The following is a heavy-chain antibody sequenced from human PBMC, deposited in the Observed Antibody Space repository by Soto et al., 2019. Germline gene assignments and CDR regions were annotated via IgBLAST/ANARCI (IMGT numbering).Heavy chain of an antibody. V-gene: IGHV4-34*01. D-gene: IGHD5-18*01. CDR2: INHSGST. CDR1: GGSFSGYY. Sequence: QVQLQQWGAGLLKPSETLSLTCAVYGGSFSGYYWSWIRQPPGKGLEWIGEINHSGSTNYNPSLKSRVTISVDTSKNQFSLKLSSVTAADTAVYYCARVAPSRGYRTMNAFDIWGQGTMVTVSS. CDR3: ARVAPSRGYRTMNAFDI. J-gene: IGHJ3*02.